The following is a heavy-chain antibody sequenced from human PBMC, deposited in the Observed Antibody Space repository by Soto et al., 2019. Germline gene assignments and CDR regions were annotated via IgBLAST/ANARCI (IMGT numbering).Heavy chain of an antibody. V-gene: IGHV3-23*01. CDR3: AGGRVQFGLFAY. Sequence: EVQLLESGGGLVQPGGSLRLSCAASGFTFISDAMSWVRQAPGKGLEWVSAISGSGGSTYYADSVKGRFTISRDNSKNALYLQMNSPRAEDQSVYYCAGGRVQFGLFAYWGQGTLVTVTS. CDR2: ISGSGGST. CDR1: GFTFISDA. J-gene: IGHJ4*02. D-gene: IGHD1-1*01.